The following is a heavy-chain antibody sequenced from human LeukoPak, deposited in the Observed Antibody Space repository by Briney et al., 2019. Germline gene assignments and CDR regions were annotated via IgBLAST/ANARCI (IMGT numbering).Heavy chain of an antibody. CDR2: IVPIFGTA. CDR1: GGTFISYA. CDR3: AREGPEGY. J-gene: IGHJ4*02. V-gene: IGHV1-69*05. Sequence: SVKVSCEASGGTFISYAISWVRQAPGQGLEWMGGIVPIFGTANYAQKFQGRVTITTDESTSTAYMELSSLRSEDTAVYYCAREGPEGYWGQGTLVTVSS.